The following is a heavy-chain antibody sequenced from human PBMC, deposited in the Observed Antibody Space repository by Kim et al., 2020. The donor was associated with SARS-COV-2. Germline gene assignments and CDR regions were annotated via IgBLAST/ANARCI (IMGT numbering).Heavy chain of an antibody. CDR2: IYYSGST. J-gene: IGHJ4*02. CDR1: GGSISSSSYY. D-gene: IGHD5-12*01. CDR3: ARLEMATIRFDY. V-gene: IGHV4-39*01. Sequence: SETLSLTCTVSGGSISSSSYYWGWIRQPPGKGLEWIGSIYYSGSTYYNPSLKSRVTISVDTSKNQFSLKLSSVTAADTAVYYCARLEMATIRFDYWGQGTLVTVSS.